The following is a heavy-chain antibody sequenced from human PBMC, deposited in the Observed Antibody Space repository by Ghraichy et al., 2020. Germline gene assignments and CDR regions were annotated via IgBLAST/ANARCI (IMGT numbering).Heavy chain of an antibody. CDR3: ARDGGTVTTSRYWHFDL. J-gene: IGHJ2*01. D-gene: IGHD4-17*01. Sequence: GGSLRLSCAASGFTFSSYWMHWVRQAPGKGLVWVSRINRDGSSISYADPVKGRFTISRDNAMNTLFLQMNSLRAEDTAVYYCARDGGTVTTSRYWHFDLWGRGTLVTVSS. CDR2: INRDGSSI. CDR1: GFTFSSYW. V-gene: IGHV3-74*01.